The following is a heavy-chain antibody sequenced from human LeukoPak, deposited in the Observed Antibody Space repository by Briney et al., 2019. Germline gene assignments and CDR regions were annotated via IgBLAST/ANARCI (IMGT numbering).Heavy chain of an antibody. V-gene: IGHV1-24*01. J-gene: IGHJ3*02. Sequence: ASVKVSCKVSGYTLTELSMHWVRQAPGKGLEWMGGFDPEDGETIYAQKFQGRVTMTEDTSTDTAYMELSSLRSEDTAVYYCCYDSSGYDAFDIWAQGTMVTVSS. CDR1: GYTLTELS. CDR2: FDPEDGET. CDR3: CYDSSGYDAFDI. D-gene: IGHD3-22*01.